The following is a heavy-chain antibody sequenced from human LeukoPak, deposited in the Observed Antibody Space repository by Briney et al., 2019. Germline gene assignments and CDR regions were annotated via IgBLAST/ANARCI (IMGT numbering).Heavy chain of an antibody. V-gene: IGHV1-18*04. CDR2: ISAYNGNT. CDR1: GYTFTSYG. D-gene: IGHD3-10*01. Sequence: AASVKVSCKASGYTFTSYGISGVRQAPGQGLEWMGWISAYNGNTNYAQKLQGRVTMTTDTSTSTAYMELRSLRSDDTAVYYCARDQGITMVRGVIIHEYFQHWGQGTLVTVSS. J-gene: IGHJ1*01. CDR3: ARDQGITMVRGVIIHEYFQH.